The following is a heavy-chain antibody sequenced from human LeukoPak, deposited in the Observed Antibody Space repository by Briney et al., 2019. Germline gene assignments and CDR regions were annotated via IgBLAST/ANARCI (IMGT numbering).Heavy chain of an antibody. CDR2: IRSKANSYAT. CDR1: GFAFSGSA. Sequence: QAGGYLRLSCAASGFAFSGSAMHWVRQASGKGLEWVGRIRSKANSYATAYAASVKGRFTISRDDSKNTAYLQMNSLKTEDTAVYYCTSTILSAILGDAFDIWGQGTMVTVSS. J-gene: IGHJ3*02. CDR3: TSTILSAILGDAFDI. D-gene: IGHD2-21*01. V-gene: IGHV3-73*01.